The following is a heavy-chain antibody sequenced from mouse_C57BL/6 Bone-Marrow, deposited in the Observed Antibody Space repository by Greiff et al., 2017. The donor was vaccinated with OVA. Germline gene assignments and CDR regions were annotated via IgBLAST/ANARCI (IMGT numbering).Heavy chain of an antibody. D-gene: IGHD1-1*01. CDR2: IDPSDSYT. V-gene: IGHV1-50*01. CDR1: GYTFTSYW. J-gene: IGHJ2*01. Sequence: QVQLKQSGAELVKPGASVKLSCKASGYTFTSYWMQWVKQRPGQGLEWIGEIDPSDSYTNYNQKFKGKATLTVDTSSSTAYMQLSSLTSEDSAVYYCASRGPFYYGSSYYFDYWGQGTTLTVSS. CDR3: ASRGPFYYGSSYYFDY.